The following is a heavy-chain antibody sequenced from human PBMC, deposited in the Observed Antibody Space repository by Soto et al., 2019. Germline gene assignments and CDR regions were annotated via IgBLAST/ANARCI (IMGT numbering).Heavy chain of an antibody. J-gene: IGHJ5*02. CDR1: GGTFTSYT. CDR2: IIPLLGIT. Sequence: SVKVSCKASGGTFTSYTISWVQQDPGQGLEWMGRIIPLLGITNYAQRFQGRVTITADKSTSTAYMELSSLRSEDTAVDYCARGPDLGNWFDPWGQGSLVIVSS. CDR3: ARGPDLGNWFDP. V-gene: IGHV1-69*02.